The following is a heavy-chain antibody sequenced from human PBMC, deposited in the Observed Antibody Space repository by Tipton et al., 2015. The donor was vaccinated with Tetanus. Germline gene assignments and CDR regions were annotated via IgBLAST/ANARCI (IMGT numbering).Heavy chain of an antibody. CDR1: GGSISSYY. V-gene: IGHV4-30-2*01. J-gene: IGHJ6*02. CDR2: IYHSGST. D-gene: IGHD6-13*01. CDR3: VRAQASYSSSWLDYYYYYGMDV. Sequence: TLSLTCTVSGGSISSYYWSWIRQPPGKGLEWIGYIYHSGSTYYNPSLKSRVTISVDRSKNQFSLKLSSVTAADTAVYYCVRAQASYSSSWLDYYYYYGMDVWGQGTTVTVSS.